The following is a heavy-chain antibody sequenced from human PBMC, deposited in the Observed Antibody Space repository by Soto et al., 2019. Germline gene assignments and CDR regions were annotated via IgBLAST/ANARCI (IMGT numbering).Heavy chain of an antibody. CDR2: IYYSGST. Sequence: QLQLQESGPGLVKPSETLSLTCTVSGGSISSRGYYWGWIRQPPGKGLEWIGTIYYSGSTYYNPSLKSRVTIYVDTSKNQFSLKLSSGTAADTAVYYCATSNWFDPWGQGTLVTVSS. CDR3: ATSNWFDP. CDR1: GGSISSRGYY. V-gene: IGHV4-39*01. J-gene: IGHJ5*02.